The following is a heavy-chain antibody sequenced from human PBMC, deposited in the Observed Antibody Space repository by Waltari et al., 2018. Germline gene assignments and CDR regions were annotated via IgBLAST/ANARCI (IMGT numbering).Heavy chain of an antibody. D-gene: IGHD1-7*01. CDR2: LHYGGSS. CDR1: GFSISTSRYY. J-gene: IGHJ2*01. Sequence: QLQLQESGPGLVNPSEPLSLTCTVSGFSISTSRYYWGWIRQPPGKGLDWIGSLHYGGSSYFNPSLKSRVTISVDTSKNQFSLKLTSVTAADTAVYYCATLPIPLELWYFDLWGRGTLVTVSS. V-gene: IGHV4-39*01. CDR3: ATLPIPLELWYFDL.